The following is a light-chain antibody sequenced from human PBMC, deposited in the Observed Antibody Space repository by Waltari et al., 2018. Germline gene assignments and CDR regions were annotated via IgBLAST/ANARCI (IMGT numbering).Light chain of an antibody. V-gene: IGKV3-20*01. CDR2: GAS. Sequence: VLTQSPGTLSSSPGERATLSCRASQSLTKRYLAWYQQKPGQAPRLLIYGASSRAAGIPDRFSGSGSGTDFTLTISRLEPEDSAVYYCQQYGSSIMYTFGQGTKLEIK. J-gene: IGKJ2*01. CDR1: QSLTKRY. CDR3: QQYGSSIMYT.